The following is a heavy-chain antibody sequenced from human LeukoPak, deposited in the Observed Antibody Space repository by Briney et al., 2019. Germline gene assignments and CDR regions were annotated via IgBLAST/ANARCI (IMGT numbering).Heavy chain of an antibody. CDR3: AKETVGFDY. D-gene: IGHD4-23*01. J-gene: IGHJ4*02. CDR2: ISYDGSNK. Sequence: GGSLRLSCAASGFTFSSYGMHWVRQAPGKGLEWVAVISYDGSNKYYADSVKGRFTISRDNSKNTLYLQMNSLRAEDTAVYYCAKETVGFDYWGQGTLVTVSS. V-gene: IGHV3-30*18. CDR1: GFTFSSYG.